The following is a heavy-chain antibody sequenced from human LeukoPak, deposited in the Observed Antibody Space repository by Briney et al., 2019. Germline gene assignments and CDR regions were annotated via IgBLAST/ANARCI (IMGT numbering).Heavy chain of an antibody. CDR1: GYSFTSYW. CDR2: IYPGDSDT. CDR3: ARRPSSPYPHFDY. D-gene: IGHD6-13*01. J-gene: IGHJ4*02. Sequence: GESLKISCKGSGYSFTSYWIGWVRQMPGKGLEWIGIIYPGDSDTRYSPSFQGQVTISADKSISTAYLQWSSLKASDTAMYYCARRPSSPYPHFDYWGQGTLVTVSS. V-gene: IGHV5-51*01.